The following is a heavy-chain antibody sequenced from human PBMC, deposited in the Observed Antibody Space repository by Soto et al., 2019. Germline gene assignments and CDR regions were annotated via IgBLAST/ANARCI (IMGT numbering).Heavy chain of an antibody. D-gene: IGHD3-10*01. CDR3: ARVVTYYYGSGSYRAHYYYYYYMDV. Sequence: SETLSLTCAVYGGSFSGYYWSWIRQPPGKGLEWIGEINHSGSTNYNPSLKSRVTISVDTSKNQFSLKLSFVTAADTAVYYCARVVTYYYGSGSYRAHYYYYYYMDVWGKGTTVTVSS. CDR1: GGSFSGYY. V-gene: IGHV4-34*01. J-gene: IGHJ6*03. CDR2: INHSGST.